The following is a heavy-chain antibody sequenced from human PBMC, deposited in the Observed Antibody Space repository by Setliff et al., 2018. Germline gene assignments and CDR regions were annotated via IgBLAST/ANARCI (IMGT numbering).Heavy chain of an antibody. Sequence: GGSLRLSCAASGFTFSNAWMSWVRQAPGKGLAWVSTLTASGDTTYYADSVQGRFTISRDNSKNTLYLQMNSLRAEDTAVYYCARSDGSGAFDYWGQGTLVTVSS. J-gene: IGHJ4*02. CDR3: ARSDGSGAFDY. CDR2: LTASGDTT. D-gene: IGHD3-10*01. V-gene: IGHV3-23*01. CDR1: GFTFSNAW.